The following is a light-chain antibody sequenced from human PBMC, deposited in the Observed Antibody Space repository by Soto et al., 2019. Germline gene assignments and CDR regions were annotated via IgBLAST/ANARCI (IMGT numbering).Light chain of an antibody. Sequence: QSALTQPASVSGSPGQSITISCTGTSSDVGGYNYVSWYQQHPGKAPKLMIYEVSNRPSGVSNRFSGFKSGNTASLTISGLQAEDEADYSCSSYTSSSTLVVGTGTKVTVL. V-gene: IGLV2-14*01. CDR3: SSYTSSSTLV. CDR2: EVS. CDR1: SSDVGGYNY. J-gene: IGLJ1*01.